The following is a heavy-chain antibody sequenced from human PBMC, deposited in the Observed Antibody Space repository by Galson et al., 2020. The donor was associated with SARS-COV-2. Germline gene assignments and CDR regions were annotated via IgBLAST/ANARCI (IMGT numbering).Heavy chain of an antibody. V-gene: IGHV3-15*01. CDR1: GMTFSNSW. CDR3: TRSSWNYYYYGMDV. D-gene: IGHD2-2*01. J-gene: IGHJ6*02. CDR2: IKSETDGGTT. Sequence: TGGSLRLSCAVSGMTFSNSWMSWVRQAPGKGLEWVGRIKSETDGGTTDYAAPVKGRFTMSRDDSKNTLYLQMNSLKTEDTALYYCTRSSWNYYYYGMDVWGQGTTVTVSS.